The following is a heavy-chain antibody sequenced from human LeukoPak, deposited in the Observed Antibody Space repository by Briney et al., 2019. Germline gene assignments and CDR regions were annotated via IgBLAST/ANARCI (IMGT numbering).Heavy chain of an antibody. D-gene: IGHD2-8*02. J-gene: IGHJ3*02. CDR2: ISYDGSNI. Sequence: GRSLRLSCAASGFTFSIYGMHWVRQAPGKGLEWVAVISYDGSNIYYADSVKGRFTISRDNSKNTLYLQMNSLRAEDTAVYYCTKRPSTGGFDIWGQGTMVTVSS. CDR3: TKRPSTGGFDI. V-gene: IGHV3-30*18. CDR1: GFTFSIYG.